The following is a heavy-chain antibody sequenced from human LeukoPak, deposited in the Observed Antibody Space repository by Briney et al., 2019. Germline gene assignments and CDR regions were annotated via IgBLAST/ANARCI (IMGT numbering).Heavy chain of an antibody. V-gene: IGHV4-28*01. J-gene: IGHJ6*03. CDR1: GYSISSSNW. CDR2: IYYSGST. CDR3: ARGMVTTGIGDGAYYMDA. D-gene: IGHD4-17*01. Sequence: SETLSLTCAVSGYSISSSNWWGWIRQPPGKGLEWIGYIYYSGSTYYNPSLRSRVTMSVGTSENQFSLSLSSVTAVDTAVYYCARGMVTTGIGDGAYYMDAWGKGTTVTVSS.